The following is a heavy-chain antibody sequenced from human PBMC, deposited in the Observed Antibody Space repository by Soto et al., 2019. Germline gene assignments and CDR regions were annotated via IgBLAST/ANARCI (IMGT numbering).Heavy chain of an antibody. CDR1: AFTFSSYG. CDR2: ISYDGSNE. D-gene: IGHD6-19*01. CDR3: AKDPNSSGWYGYYYYYYMDG. Sequence: GGSLRLSCAASAFTFSSYGMHWVRQAPGKGLEWVAVISYDGSNEYYADSVKGRFTISRDNSKNTLYLHMNSLRAEDTAVYYCAKDPNSSGWYGYYYYYYMDGWGKGTTVTVAS. V-gene: IGHV3-30*18. J-gene: IGHJ6*03.